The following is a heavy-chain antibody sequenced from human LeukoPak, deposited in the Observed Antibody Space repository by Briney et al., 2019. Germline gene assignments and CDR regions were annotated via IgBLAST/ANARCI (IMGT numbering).Heavy chain of an antibody. D-gene: IGHD1-26*01. CDR3: AKDRTVGASYWYFDL. Sequence: GGSLRLSCAASGFTFNTYAMSWVRQAPGKGLERVSSISGSGGSTFYADSVKGRFTISRDNSKNTLYLQMNSLRAEDTAVYYCAKDRTVGASYWYFDLWGRGTLVTVSS. CDR2: ISGSGGST. V-gene: IGHV3-23*01. CDR1: GFTFNTYA. J-gene: IGHJ2*01.